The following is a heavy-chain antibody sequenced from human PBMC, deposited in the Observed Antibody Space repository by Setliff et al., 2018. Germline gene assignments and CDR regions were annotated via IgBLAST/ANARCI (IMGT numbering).Heavy chain of an antibody. CDR2: INHRGST. CDR1: GGTFSDYY. J-gene: IGHJ4*02. D-gene: IGHD6-6*01. CDR3: ARGRNIAARLLDS. Sequence: SETLSLTCAAYGGTFSDYYWTWIRQPPGKGLEWVGEINHRGSTTYNPSLKSRVTISVDTSKDQFSLKVIPMTAADTAVYYCARGRNIAARLLDSWGQGTLVTVSS. V-gene: IGHV4-34*01.